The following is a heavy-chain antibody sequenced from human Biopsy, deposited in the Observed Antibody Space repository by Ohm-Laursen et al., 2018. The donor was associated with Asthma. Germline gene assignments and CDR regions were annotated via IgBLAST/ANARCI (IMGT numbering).Heavy chain of an antibody. CDR3: ARGDSSGWSHYYFDY. Sequence: GSLRLSCAASVFTVSRDHMFWVRQAPGKGLEWVSVIYSGETSHTADSVRGRFTISRDFSKNTLHLQMHSLRVEDTAVYYCARGDSSGWSHYYFDYWGQGTLVTVSS. D-gene: IGHD6-19*01. J-gene: IGHJ4*02. CDR2: IYSGETS. V-gene: IGHV3-53*01. CDR1: VFTVSRDH.